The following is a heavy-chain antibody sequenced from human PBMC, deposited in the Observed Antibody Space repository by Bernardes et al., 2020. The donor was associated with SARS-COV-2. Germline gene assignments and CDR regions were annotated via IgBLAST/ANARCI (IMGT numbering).Heavy chain of an antibody. V-gene: IGHV4-34*01. CDR1: GGSFSGYY. D-gene: IGHD3-3*01. CDR2: INHSGST. CDR3: ARGPQKGITIFGVVIINSVFDP. J-gene: IGHJ5*02. Sequence: SESLSLTCAVYGGSFSGYYLSWIRQPPGKGLEWIWEINHSGSTNYNPSLKSRVTISVDTSKNQFSLKLSSVTAADTAVYYCARGPQKGITIFGVVIINSVFDPWGQGTLVTVSS.